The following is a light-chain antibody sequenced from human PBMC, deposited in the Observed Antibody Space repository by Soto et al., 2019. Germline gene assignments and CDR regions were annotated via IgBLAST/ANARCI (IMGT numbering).Light chain of an antibody. Sequence: EIVLTQSPGTLSLSPGERATLSCRASQSVSSSYLAWYQQKPGQAPRLLIYGASSRATGIPDRFSGSGSGTDFTLTISRLEPEDFAVYYCQQFRSSLSATFGQGTKVEIK. V-gene: IGKV3-20*01. J-gene: IGKJ1*01. CDR2: GAS. CDR1: QSVSSSY. CDR3: QQFRSSLSAT.